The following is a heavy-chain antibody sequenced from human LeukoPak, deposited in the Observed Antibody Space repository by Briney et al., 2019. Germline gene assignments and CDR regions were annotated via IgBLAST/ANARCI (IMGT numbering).Heavy chain of an antibody. CDR2: IYSGGST. Sequence: PGGSLRLSCAASGFTVSSNYMSWVRQAPGKGLEWVSVIYSGGSTYYADSVKGRFTISRDNSKNTLYLQMNSLRAEDTAVYYCARRHSRYPGMGGLGPDYYYYYGMDVWGQGTTVTVSS. D-gene: IGHD3-16*01. V-gene: IGHV3-53*01. CDR3: ARRHSRYPGMGGLGPDYYYYYGMDV. J-gene: IGHJ6*02. CDR1: GFTVSSNY.